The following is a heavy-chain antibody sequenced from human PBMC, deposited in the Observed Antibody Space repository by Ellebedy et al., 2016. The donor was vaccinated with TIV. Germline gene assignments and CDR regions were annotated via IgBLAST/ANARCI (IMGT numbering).Heavy chain of an antibody. Sequence: SETLSLTCTVSGGSISSYYWSWIRQPPGKGLEWSGYIYYSGSTNYNPSLKSRVTISVDTSKNQFSLKLSSVTAADTAVYYCARQAARIYYGMDVWGQGTTITVSS. CDR3: ARQAARIYYGMDV. CDR2: IYYSGST. D-gene: IGHD6-13*01. CDR1: GGSISSYY. V-gene: IGHV4-59*08. J-gene: IGHJ6*02.